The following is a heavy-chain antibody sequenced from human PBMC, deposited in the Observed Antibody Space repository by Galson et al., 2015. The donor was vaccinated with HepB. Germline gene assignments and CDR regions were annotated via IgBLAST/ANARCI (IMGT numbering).Heavy chain of an antibody. J-gene: IGHJ4*02. CDR2: IDWNGDNI. CDR3: ARKGRGLLNLHYFDF. V-gene: IGHV3-20*04. CDR1: GFSFDDYG. D-gene: IGHD3-10*01. Sequence: SLRLSCAASGFSFDDYGLSWVRQTPGKGLEWVSGIDWNGDNIYYADSVRGRFTISRDNAKNSLYLQMNSLRAEDTALYYCARKGRGLLNLHYFDFWGQGTLVTVSS.